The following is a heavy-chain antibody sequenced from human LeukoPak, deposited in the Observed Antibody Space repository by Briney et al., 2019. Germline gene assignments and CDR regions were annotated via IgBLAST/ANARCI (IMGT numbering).Heavy chain of an antibody. J-gene: IGHJ4*02. D-gene: IGHD6-13*01. CDR2: IYYSGST. Sequence: PSETLSLTCIVSGGSVSSVSYSWSWIRQPPGKGLEWIGHIYYSGSTNYNPSLKSRGTISVDTSKNQFSLKLSSVTAADTAVYYCARDVRLAAAGPFDYWGQGTLVTVSS. CDR3: ARDVRLAAAGPFDY. V-gene: IGHV4-61*01. CDR1: GGSVSSVSYS.